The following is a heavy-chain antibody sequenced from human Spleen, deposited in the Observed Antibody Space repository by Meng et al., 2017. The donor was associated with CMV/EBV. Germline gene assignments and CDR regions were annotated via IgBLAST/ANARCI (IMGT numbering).Heavy chain of an antibody. CDR3: TAPWGSSSSWQNLRPYGVDV. V-gene: IGHV3-73*01. Sequence: GESLKISCAASGFSISASALHWVRQVSGKGLEWVGRIRSKAYNYATEYPASVKGRFTISRHDFKNTAYLQMNSLTTEDTAVYYCTAPWGSSSSWQNLRPYGVDVWGQGTTVTV. CDR1: GFSISASA. CDR2: IRSKAYNYAT. D-gene: IGHD6-6*01. J-gene: IGHJ6*02.